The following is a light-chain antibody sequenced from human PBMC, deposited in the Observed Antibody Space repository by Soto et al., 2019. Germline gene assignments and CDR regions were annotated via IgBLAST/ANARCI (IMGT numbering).Light chain of an antibody. CDR3: QQYGSSPLP. V-gene: IGKV3-20*01. J-gene: IGKJ4*01. CDR1: QSVRSNY. Sequence: EIVLTQSPDTRSLSPGERATLSCRASQSVRSNYLAWYQQKPGQAPRFLIYNASSRATGIPDRFSGSVSGTDFTLTISRLEPEDFAVYYCQQYGSSPLPFGGGTKVEIK. CDR2: NAS.